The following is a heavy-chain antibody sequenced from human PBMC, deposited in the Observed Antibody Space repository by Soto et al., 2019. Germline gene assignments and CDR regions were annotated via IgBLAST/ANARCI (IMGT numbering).Heavy chain of an antibody. Sequence: QVQLVQSGAEVKKPGASVKVSCKASGYTFATYDINWVRHAAGQGLAWLGWMYPDSGNTGYAQKFQGRVTMTRNTSTRTAYMELSSLRSEDTAVYYCARGLEESVPSYHFYMDVWGKGTTVTVSS. CDR2: MYPDSGNT. J-gene: IGHJ6*03. CDR1: GYTFATYD. V-gene: IGHV1-8*01. D-gene: IGHD1-1*01. CDR3: ARGLEESVPSYHFYMDV.